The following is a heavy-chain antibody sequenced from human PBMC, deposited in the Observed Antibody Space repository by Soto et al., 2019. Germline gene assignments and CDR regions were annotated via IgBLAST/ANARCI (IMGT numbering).Heavy chain of an antibody. CDR2: IWYDGSNK. CDR3: ARDRPGYYYGMDV. Sequence: QVQLVESGGGVVQPGRSLRLSCAASGFTFSSYGMHWVRQAPGKGLEWVAVIWYDGSNKYYADSVKGRFTISRDNSKNTLYLQMNSLRAEDTAVYYCARDRPGYYYGMDVWGQGTTVTVSS. J-gene: IGHJ6*02. V-gene: IGHV3-33*01. CDR1: GFTFSSYG.